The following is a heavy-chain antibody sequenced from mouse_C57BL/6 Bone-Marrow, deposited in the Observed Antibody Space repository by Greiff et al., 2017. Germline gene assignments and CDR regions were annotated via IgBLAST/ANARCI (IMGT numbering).Heavy chain of an antibody. Sequence: EVQLQQSGPELLKPGASVKISCKASGYSFTDYNMNWLKQSNGKSLEWIGVINPNYGTTSYNQKFKGKATLTVAQSSSTAYMQLNSLTSEDSAVYYCASYYGYSYSMDYWGQGTSVTVSS. J-gene: IGHJ4*01. V-gene: IGHV1-39*01. CDR3: ASYYGYSYSMDY. D-gene: IGHD2-9*01. CDR2: INPNYGTT. CDR1: GYSFTDYN.